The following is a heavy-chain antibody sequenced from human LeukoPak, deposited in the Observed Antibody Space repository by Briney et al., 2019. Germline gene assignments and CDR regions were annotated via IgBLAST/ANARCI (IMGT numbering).Heavy chain of an antibody. CDR1: GFTFSSYS. Sequence: KAGGSLRLSCAASGFTFSSYSMNWVRQAPGKGLEWVSSISSSSSYIYYADSVKGRFTISRDNAKNSLYLQMNSLRAEDTAVYYCATRVYCGGDCYSSHGMDVWGPGTTVTVSS. V-gene: IGHV3-21*01. CDR3: ATRVYCGGDCYSSHGMDV. J-gene: IGHJ6*02. CDR2: ISSSSSYI. D-gene: IGHD2-21*02.